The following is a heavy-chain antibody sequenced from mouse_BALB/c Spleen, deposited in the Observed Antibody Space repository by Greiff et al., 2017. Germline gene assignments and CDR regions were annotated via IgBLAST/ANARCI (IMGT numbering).Heavy chain of an antibody. D-gene: IGHD2-3*01. CDR2: IYPGDGDT. Sequence: QVQLKQSGAELVRPGSSVKISCKASGYAFSSYWMNWVKQRPGQGLEWIGQIYPGDGDTNYNGKFKGKATLTADKSSSTAYMQLSSLTSEDSAVYFCASYGYYVLEAMDYWGQGTSVTVSS. CDR1: GYAFSSYW. J-gene: IGHJ4*01. V-gene: IGHV1-80*01. CDR3: ASYGYYVLEAMDY.